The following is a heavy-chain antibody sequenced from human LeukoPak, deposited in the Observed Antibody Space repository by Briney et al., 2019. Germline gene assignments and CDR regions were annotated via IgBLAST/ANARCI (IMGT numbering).Heavy chain of an antibody. D-gene: IGHD6-13*01. V-gene: IGHV1-18*01. J-gene: IGHJ4*02. CDR1: GYTFTSYG. Sequence: ASVKVSCKASGYTFTSYGISWVRQAPGQGLEWMGWISAYNGNTNYAQKLQGRVTMTTDTSTSTAYMELRSLRSDDTAVYYCARNSTARVVVAAAGLDYWGQGTLVTVSS. CDR3: ARNSTARVVVAAAGLDY. CDR2: ISAYNGNT.